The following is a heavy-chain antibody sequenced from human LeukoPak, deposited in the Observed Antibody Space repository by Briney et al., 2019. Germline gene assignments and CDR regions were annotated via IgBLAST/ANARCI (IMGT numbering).Heavy chain of an antibody. J-gene: IGHJ4*02. Sequence: GGSLRLSCAASGFTFNSYSMNWVRQAPGKGLEWVSYIGSDSRTIYYADSVKGRFTISRDNARNSLFLQMDYLRAEDTAVYYCARDRYGDYCHDSWGQGTLVTVSS. V-gene: IGHV3-48*04. CDR1: GFTFNSYS. D-gene: IGHD4-17*01. CDR2: IGSDSRTI. CDR3: ARDRYGDYCHDS.